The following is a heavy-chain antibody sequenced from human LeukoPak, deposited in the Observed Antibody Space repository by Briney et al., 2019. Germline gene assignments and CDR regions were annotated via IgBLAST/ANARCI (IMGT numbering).Heavy chain of an antibody. CDR1: TSY. V-gene: IGHV1-18*01. D-gene: IGHD3-10*01. CDR2: IGSYAGDT. J-gene: IGHJ6*02. CDR3: ARMGSVLLWFGELNEDYYGMDV. Sequence: ASVKVSCKATSYISWVRQAPGQGLEWMGWIGSYAGDTYYAQKFQGRVTVTTDTSSSTAYMELRSLRSDDTAVYYCARMGSVLLWFGELNEDYYGMDVWGQGTTVTVSS.